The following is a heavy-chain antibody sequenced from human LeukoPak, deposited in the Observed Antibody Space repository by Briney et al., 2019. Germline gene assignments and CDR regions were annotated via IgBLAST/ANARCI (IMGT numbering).Heavy chain of an antibody. Sequence: PGGSLRLSCAASGFTSSSYSMNWVRQAPGKGLEWVSSISSSSVYKYYADSVKGRFTISRDNAKNSLYLQMNSLRAEDTAVYYCAREFYFDYWGQGTLVTVSS. J-gene: IGHJ4*02. CDR3: AREFYFDY. V-gene: IGHV3-21*01. CDR1: GFTSSSYS. CDR2: ISSSSVYK.